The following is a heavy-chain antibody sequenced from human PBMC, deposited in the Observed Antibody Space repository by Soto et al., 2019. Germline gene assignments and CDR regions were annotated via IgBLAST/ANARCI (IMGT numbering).Heavy chain of an antibody. CDR2: VDASSNT. Sequence: DVHLLESGGGVVQPGGSLRLTCAASGFPFYDYAMSWVRHAPGKGLEWVSTVDASSNTPSADSVRGRFTISRDTRNSMLCLKLDSPRAEDTAVYYSENVPVCCGTDRCYTESVDYWGPGTLVTVSS. CDR3: ENVPVCCGTDRCYTESVDY. CDR1: GFPFYDYA. J-gene: IGHJ4*02. D-gene: IGHD2-15*01. V-gene: IGHV3-23*01.